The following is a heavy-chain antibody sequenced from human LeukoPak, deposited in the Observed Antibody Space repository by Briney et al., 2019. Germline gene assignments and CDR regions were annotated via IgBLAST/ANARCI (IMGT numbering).Heavy chain of an antibody. CDR3: AREGGSSRITIFGVVXXXXENWFD. Sequence: SVKVSCKASGGTFSSYAISWVRQAPGQGLEWMGGIIPIFGTANYAQKFQGRVTITTDESTSTAYMELSSLRSEDTAVYYCAREGGSSRITIFGVVXXXXENWFD. J-gene: IGHJ5*01. CDR1: GGTFSSYA. V-gene: IGHV1-69*05. D-gene: IGHD3-3*01. CDR2: IIPIFGTA.